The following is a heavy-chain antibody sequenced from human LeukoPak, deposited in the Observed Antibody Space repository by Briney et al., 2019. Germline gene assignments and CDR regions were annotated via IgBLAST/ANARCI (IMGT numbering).Heavy chain of an antibody. V-gene: IGHV1-2*02. CDR1: GYTFTGYY. D-gene: IGHD2-2*01. J-gene: IGHJ4*02. CDR2: INPNSGGT. CDR3: ARDRTVRCSSTSCYPGHY. Sequence: ASVKVSCKASGYTFTGYYMHWVRQAPGQGLEWMGWINPNSGGTNYAQKFQGRVTMTRDTSISTAYMELSRLRSDDTALYYCARDRTVRCSSTSCYPGHYWGQGTLVTVSS.